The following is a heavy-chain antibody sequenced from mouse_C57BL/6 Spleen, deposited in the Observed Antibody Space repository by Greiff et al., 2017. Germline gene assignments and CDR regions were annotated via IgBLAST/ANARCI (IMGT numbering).Heavy chain of an antibody. Sequence: VQLQQSGPELVKPGASVKMSCKASGYTFTDYNMHWVKQSHGQSLEWIGYINPNNGGTSYNQKFKGKATLTVNKSSSTAYMELRSLTSEDSAVDYCARMRYGSSYPYFDYWGQGTTLTVSS. CDR3: ARMRYGSSYPYFDY. CDR1: GYTFTDYN. D-gene: IGHD1-1*01. J-gene: IGHJ2*01. CDR2: INPNNGGT. V-gene: IGHV1-22*01.